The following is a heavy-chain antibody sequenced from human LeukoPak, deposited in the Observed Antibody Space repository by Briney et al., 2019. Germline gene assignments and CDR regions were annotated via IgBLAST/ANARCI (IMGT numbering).Heavy chain of an antibody. J-gene: IGHJ4*02. CDR2: ISGSSSYT. Sequence: GGSLRLSCAASGFTFSSYAMNWVRQAPGKGLEWVSSISGSSSYTYYADSVKGRFTISRDNAKNSLYLQMNSLRAEDTAVYYCARDYSTVTTFFDYWGQGTLVTVSS. CDR1: GFTFSSYA. CDR3: ARDYSTVTTFFDY. V-gene: IGHV3-21*01. D-gene: IGHD4-17*01.